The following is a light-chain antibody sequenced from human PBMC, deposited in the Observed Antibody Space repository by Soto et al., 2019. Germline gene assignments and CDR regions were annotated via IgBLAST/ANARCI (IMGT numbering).Light chain of an antibody. J-gene: IGKJ4*01. CDR2: DAS. Sequence: DIQMTQSPSSLSASVGDRVTITCQASQDISNNLNWYQQRPGKAPKLLIYDASNLELGVPSRFSGSGSGTDFTFTISSLQSEDIATYYCQQYDNLLLTFGGGTKVEIK. CDR3: QQYDNLLLT. V-gene: IGKV1-33*01. CDR1: QDISNN.